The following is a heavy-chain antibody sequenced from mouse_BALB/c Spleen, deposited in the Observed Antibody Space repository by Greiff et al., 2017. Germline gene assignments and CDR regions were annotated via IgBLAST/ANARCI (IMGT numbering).Heavy chain of an antibody. CDR1: GYSITSDYA. CDR3: ARIYYGNHHAMDY. J-gene: IGHJ4*01. Sequence: EVKLMESGPGLVKPSQSLSLTCTVTGYSITSDYAWNWIRQFPGNQLEWMGYISYSGSTSYNPSLKSRISITRDTSKNQFFLQLNSVTTEDTATYYCARIYYGNHHAMDYWGQGTSVTVSS. V-gene: IGHV3-2*02. CDR2: ISYSGST. D-gene: IGHD2-1*01.